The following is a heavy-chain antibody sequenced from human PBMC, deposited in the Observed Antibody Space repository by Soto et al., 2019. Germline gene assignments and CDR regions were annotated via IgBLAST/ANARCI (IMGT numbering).Heavy chain of an antibody. D-gene: IGHD2-15*01. CDR3: ARRRCSGGSCYSYYYYGMDV. CDR1: GGTFSSYA. CDR2: IIPIFGTA. V-gene: IGHV1-69*06. J-gene: IGHJ6*02. Sequence: QVQRVQSGAEVKKPGSSVKVSCKASGGTFSSYAISWVRQAPGQGLEWMGGIIPIFGTANYAQKFQGRVTITADKSTSTAYMELSSLRSEDTAVYYCARRRCSGGSCYSYYYYGMDVWGQGTTVTVSS.